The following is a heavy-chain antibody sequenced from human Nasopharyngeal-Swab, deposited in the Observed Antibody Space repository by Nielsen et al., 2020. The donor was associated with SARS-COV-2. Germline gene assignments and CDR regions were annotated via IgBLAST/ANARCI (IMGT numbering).Heavy chain of an antibody. Sequence: WVGQAPGQGLEWMGGIIPIFGTANYAQKFQGRVTITADESTSTAYMELSSLRSEDTAVYYCARAVEAYYYYGMDVWGQGTTVNVSS. J-gene: IGHJ6*02. D-gene: IGHD5-24*01. V-gene: IGHV1-69*01. CDR2: IIPIFGTA. CDR3: ARAVEAYYYYGMDV.